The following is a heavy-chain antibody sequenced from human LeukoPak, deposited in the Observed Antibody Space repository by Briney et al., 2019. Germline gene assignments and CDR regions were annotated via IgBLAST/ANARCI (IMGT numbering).Heavy chain of an antibody. J-gene: IGHJ6*03. CDR3: ARDPTPIQLRHYYYYYYMDV. CDR2: ISSSGSTI. V-gene: IGHV3-48*03. D-gene: IGHD5-18*01. CDR1: GFTFSSYE. Sequence: GGSLRLSCAASGFTFSSYEMNWVRQAPGKGLEWVSYISSSGSTIYYADSVKGRFTISRDNAKNSLYLQMNSLRAEDTAVYYCARDPTPIQLRHYYYYYYMDVWGKGTTVTISS.